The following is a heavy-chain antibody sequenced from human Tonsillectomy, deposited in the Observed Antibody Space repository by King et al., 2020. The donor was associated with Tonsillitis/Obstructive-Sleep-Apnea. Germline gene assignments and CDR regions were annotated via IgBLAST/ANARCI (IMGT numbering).Heavy chain of an antibody. CDR3: AKEYGSALYYFEY. Sequence: VQLVESGGGVVQPGRSLRLSCAASGFTFSSYGMHWVRQAPGKGLEWVTVIWYDGSNKYYADSVKGRFTISRDNSKNTLYLQMNSLRAEDTAVYYCAKEYGSALYYFEYWGQGTLVTVSS. V-gene: IGHV3-33*06. CDR1: GFTFSSYG. D-gene: IGHD3-10*01. CDR2: IWYDGSNK. J-gene: IGHJ4*02.